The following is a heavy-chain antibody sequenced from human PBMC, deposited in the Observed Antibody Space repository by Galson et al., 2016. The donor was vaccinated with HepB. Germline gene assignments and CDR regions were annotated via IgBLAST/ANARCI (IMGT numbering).Heavy chain of an antibody. Sequence: SLRLSCAASGFSVNHNYMTWVRQAPGKGLEWVSLIYSGGNTNYADSVKGRFTISRDSSKNTLYLQMNGLRTEDTAMYYCATVNYISGTHYWGQGTLATVSS. J-gene: IGHJ4*02. CDR2: IYSGGNT. D-gene: IGHD3-10*01. CDR3: ATVNYISGTHY. CDR1: GFSVNHNY. V-gene: IGHV3-53*01.